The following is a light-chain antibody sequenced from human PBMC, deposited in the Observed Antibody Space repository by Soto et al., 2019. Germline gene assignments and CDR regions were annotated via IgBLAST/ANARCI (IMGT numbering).Light chain of an antibody. CDR1: SNDVGGYNY. V-gene: IGLV2-8*01. J-gene: IGLJ1*01. Sequence: QSVLTQPPSAYGSPGQSVTISCTGTSNDVGGYNYVSWYQQHPGKAPKLMIYEVNKRPSGVPDRFSGSKSGNTASLTVSGLQAEDEADYYCSSFAVSNSFIFGTGTKSPS. CDR3: SSFAVSNSFI. CDR2: EVN.